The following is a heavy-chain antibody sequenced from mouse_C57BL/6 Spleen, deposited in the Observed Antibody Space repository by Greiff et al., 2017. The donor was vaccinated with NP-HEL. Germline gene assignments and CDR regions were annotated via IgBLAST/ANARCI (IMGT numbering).Heavy chain of an antibody. D-gene: IGHD2-1*01. Sequence: QVQLQQPGAELVKPGASVKLSCKASGYTFTSYWMHWVKQRPGQGLEWIGMIHPNSGSTNYNEKFKSKATLTVDKSSSTAYMQLSSLTSEDSAVYYCARYDYYRNYFAYGGQGTLVTGSA. CDR3: ARYDYYRNYFAY. CDR2: IHPNSGST. CDR1: GYTFTSYW. J-gene: IGHJ3*01. V-gene: IGHV1-64*01.